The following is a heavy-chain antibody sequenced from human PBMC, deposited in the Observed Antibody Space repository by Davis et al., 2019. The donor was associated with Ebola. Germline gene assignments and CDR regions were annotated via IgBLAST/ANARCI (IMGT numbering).Heavy chain of an antibody. CDR2: INHSGST. V-gene: IGHV4-34*01. Sequence: MPSETLSLTCAVYGGSLSGYYWCWIRQSPGKGLEWIGEINHSGSTNYNPSLKSRVTISVDTSKNQFSLRLSSVTAADTAVYYCARRRNYYYGMDVWGQGTTVTVSS. J-gene: IGHJ6*02. CDR3: ARRRNYYYGMDV. CDR1: GGSLSGYY.